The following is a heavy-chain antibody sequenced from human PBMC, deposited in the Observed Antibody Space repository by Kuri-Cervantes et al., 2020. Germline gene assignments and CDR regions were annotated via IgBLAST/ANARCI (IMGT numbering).Heavy chain of an antibody. CDR3: AKDITTTVTLFDY. V-gene: IGHV3-9*01. Sequence: GGSLRLSCAASGFTFDDYAMHWVRQAPGKGLEWVSGISWNSGSIGYADSVKGRFTISRDNAKNSLYLQMNSLRAEDTALYYCAKDITTTVTLFDYWGQGTLVTVSS. J-gene: IGHJ4*02. D-gene: IGHD4-11*01. CDR1: GFTFDDYA. CDR2: ISWNSGSI.